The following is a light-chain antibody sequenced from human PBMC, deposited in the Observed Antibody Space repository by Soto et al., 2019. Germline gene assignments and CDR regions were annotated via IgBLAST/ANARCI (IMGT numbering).Light chain of an antibody. CDR3: AAWDDSLNGVV. Sequence: QSVLTQPPSASGTPGQTIAISCSGGSSNIGSHTVNWYQQLPGTAPRLLIYSNTQRPSGVPDRFSGCKSGTSASLAISGLQSEYEGDYYCAAWDDSLNGVVFGGGTKLTVL. V-gene: IGLV1-44*01. CDR1: SSNIGSHT. CDR2: SNT. J-gene: IGLJ2*01.